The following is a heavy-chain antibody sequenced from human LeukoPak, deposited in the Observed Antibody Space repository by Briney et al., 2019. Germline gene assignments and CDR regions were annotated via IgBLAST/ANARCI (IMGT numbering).Heavy chain of an antibody. CDR1: GFTFTSSA. V-gene: IGHV1-58*02. Sequence: SVKVSCKASGFTFTSSAMQWVRQARGQRLEWIGWIVVGSGNTNYAQKFQERATITRDMSTSTAYMELSSLRSEDTAVYYCAAASGYSYGLLGDAFDIWGQGTMVTVSS. J-gene: IGHJ3*02. CDR2: IVVGSGNT. D-gene: IGHD5-18*01. CDR3: AAASGYSYGLLGDAFDI.